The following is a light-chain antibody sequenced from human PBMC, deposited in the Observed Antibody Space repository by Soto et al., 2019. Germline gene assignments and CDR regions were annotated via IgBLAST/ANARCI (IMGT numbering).Light chain of an antibody. Sequence: DIQMTQSPSSLSASVGDRVTITCRASQSISTLLNWYQQKPGKAPKPLIYAASSLQSGVPSRFSGSGSGTYFTLTISSLQPEDFATYFCQQSYITPLTFGGGTKVEVK. J-gene: IGKJ4*01. V-gene: IGKV1-39*01. CDR2: AAS. CDR3: QQSYITPLT. CDR1: QSISTL.